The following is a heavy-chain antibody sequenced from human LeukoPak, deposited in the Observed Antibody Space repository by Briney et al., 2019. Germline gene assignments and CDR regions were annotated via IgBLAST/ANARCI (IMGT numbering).Heavy chain of an antibody. CDR3: ARDSEYNTGWTGAGAFDL. Sequence: ASVKVSCKASGYIFTDHYVQWVRQAPGQGLEWMGWINPKSGGTKIEHKFQDRATMTRDTSISTVHMELSRLTSDDTAVYYCARDSEYNTGWTGAGAFDLWGQGTMVTVSS. CDR2: INPKSGGT. V-gene: IGHV1-2*02. J-gene: IGHJ3*01. CDR1: GYIFTDHY. D-gene: IGHD6-19*01.